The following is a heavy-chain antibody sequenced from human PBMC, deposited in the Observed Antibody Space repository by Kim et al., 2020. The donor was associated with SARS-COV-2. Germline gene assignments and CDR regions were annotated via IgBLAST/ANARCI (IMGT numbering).Heavy chain of an antibody. V-gene: IGHV1-69*13. CDR3: ARESITMVRGAPWGWFDP. CDR1: GGTFSSYA. Sequence: SVKVSCKASGGTFSSYAISWVRQAPGQGLEWMGGIIPIFGTANYAQKFQGRVTITADESTSTAYMELSSLRSEDTAVYYCARESITMVRGAPWGWFDPWGQGTLVTVSS. J-gene: IGHJ5*02. D-gene: IGHD3-10*01. CDR2: IIPIFGTA.